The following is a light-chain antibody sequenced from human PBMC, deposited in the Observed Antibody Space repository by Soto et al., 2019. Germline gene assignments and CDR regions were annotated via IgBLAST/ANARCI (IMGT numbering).Light chain of an antibody. CDR2: EVS. Sequence: QSALTQPPSASGSPGQSVTISCTGTSSDVGGYNFVSWYQQHPGKAPKLMIYEVSKRPSGVPDRFSGSKSGNTASLTVSGRQAEDEADYDCSSYAGSNNFVVFGGGTQLTVL. CDR1: SSDVGGYNF. CDR3: SSYAGSNNFVV. V-gene: IGLV2-8*01. J-gene: IGLJ2*01.